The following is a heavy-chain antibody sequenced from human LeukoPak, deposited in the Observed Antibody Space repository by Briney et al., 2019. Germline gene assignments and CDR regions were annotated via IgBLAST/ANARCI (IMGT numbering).Heavy chain of an antibody. CDR3: AGDSYGSAAPQTADY. Sequence: SETLSLTCAVYGGSFSGYYWSWIRQPPGKGLEWIGEINHSGSTNYNPSLQRRVTISVDTSKNPLSLTLSSVTAADTAVSYCAGDSYGSAAPQTADYWGQGPLVTVS. V-gene: IGHV4-34*01. CDR1: GGSFSGYY. J-gene: IGHJ4*02. CDR2: INHSGST. D-gene: IGHD3-10*01.